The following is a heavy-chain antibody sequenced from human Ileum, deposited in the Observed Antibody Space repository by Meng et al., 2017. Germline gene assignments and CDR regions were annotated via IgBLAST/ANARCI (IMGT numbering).Heavy chain of an antibody. D-gene: IGHD1-14*01. CDR2: TYYTGLT. CDR3: ARTYNTPFFDS. CDR1: GASVNFGLYF. V-gene: IGHV4-61*01. J-gene: IGHJ4*02. Sequence: QVEPPESGPGLVRPSETLSLSCTVSGASVNFGLYFWSWIRQSPGKTLEWIGHTYYTGLTNYNPSLKSRVAISLDASKNQFSLKLNSVSAADSAVYFCARTYNTPFFDSWGQGTLVTVSS.